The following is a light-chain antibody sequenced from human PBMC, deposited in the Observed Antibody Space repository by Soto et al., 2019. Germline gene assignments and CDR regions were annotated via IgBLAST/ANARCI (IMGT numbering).Light chain of an antibody. Sequence: EVVVTQSPATLSVSPGERVTLSCRASQSVDSDVAWFQHKPGQAPRLLICGASTRAAGIPGRFSGSGYETDFTFTISSLEPEDSATYFCQQYNTWVRGTFGQGTKLEIK. J-gene: IGKJ2*01. CDR1: QSVDSD. CDR3: QQYNTWVRGT. V-gene: IGKV3-15*01. CDR2: GAS.